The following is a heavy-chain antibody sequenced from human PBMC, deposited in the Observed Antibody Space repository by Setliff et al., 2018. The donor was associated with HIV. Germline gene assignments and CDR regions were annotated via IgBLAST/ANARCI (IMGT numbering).Heavy chain of an antibody. CDR1: GGSISSSNW. V-gene: IGHV4-4*02. D-gene: IGHD3-10*02. Sequence: ASETLSLTCAVSGGSISSSNWWSWVRQPPGKGLEWIGEIYHSGSTNYNPSLKSRVTISVDKSKNQFSLKLSSVTAADTAVYYCARVDTMLLFFDLWGQGTLVTVSS. J-gene: IGHJ4*02. CDR2: IYHSGST. CDR3: ARVDTMLLFFDL.